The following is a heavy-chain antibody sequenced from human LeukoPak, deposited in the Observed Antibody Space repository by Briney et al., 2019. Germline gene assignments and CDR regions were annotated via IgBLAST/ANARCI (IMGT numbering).Heavy chain of an antibody. CDR2: IYYSGST. CDR3: ARATAAGLDY. D-gene: IGHD6-13*01. Sequence: SETLSLTCTVSGGSISSYYWSWIRQPPGKGLEWIGYIYYSGSTNYNPSLKSRVIISVDTSKNQFSLKLSSVTAADTAVYYCARATAAGLDYWGQGTLVTVSS. V-gene: IGHV4-59*01. J-gene: IGHJ4*02. CDR1: GGSISSYY.